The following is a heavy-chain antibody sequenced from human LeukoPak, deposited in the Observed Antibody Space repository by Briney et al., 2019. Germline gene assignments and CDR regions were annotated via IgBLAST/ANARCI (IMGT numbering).Heavy chain of an antibody. Sequence: GASLRLSCAASGFTFSSYAMSWVRQAAGKGLEWVSAISGSGGSTYYADSVKGRFTISRDNSKNTLYLQMNSLRAEDTAVYYCAKDRSYCSSTSCSGYWGQGTLVTVSS. CDR3: AKDRSYCSSTSCSGY. V-gene: IGHV3-23*01. CDR1: GFTFSSYA. J-gene: IGHJ4*02. D-gene: IGHD2-2*01. CDR2: ISGSGGST.